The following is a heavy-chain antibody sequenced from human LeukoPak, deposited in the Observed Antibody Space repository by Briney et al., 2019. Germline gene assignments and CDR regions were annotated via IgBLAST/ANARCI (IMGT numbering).Heavy chain of an antibody. Sequence: PSETLSLTCTVSGGSISSYYWSWIRQPPGKGLECIGHVYYSGSTDYNPSLKSRLTISVDSSMNQFSLKLSSVTAADTAVYYCARGGNSNPDYWGQGTLVTVSS. J-gene: IGHJ4*02. V-gene: IGHV4-59*08. CDR2: VYYSGST. CDR1: GGSISSYY. CDR3: ARGGNSNPDY. D-gene: IGHD4-11*01.